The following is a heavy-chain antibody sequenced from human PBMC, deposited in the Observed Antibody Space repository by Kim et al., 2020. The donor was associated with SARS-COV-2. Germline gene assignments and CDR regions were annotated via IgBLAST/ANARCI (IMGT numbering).Heavy chain of an antibody. CDR1: GFTFSSYG. CDR3: AKSHVRGVILTWDQLSYYGMDV. CDR2: ISYDGSNK. J-gene: IGHJ6*02. V-gene: IGHV3-30*18. Sequence: GSLRLSCAASGFTFSSYGMHWVRQAPGKGLEWVAVISYDGSNKYYADSVKGRFTISRDNSKNTLYLQMNSLRPEDTAVYYCAKSHVRGVILTWDQLSYYGMDVWGQGTTVTVSS. D-gene: IGHD3-10*01.